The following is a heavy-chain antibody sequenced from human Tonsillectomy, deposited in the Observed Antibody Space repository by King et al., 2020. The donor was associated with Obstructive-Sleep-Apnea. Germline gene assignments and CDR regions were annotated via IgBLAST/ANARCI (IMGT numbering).Heavy chain of an antibody. Sequence: VQLVESGAEVKKPGESLRISCKGSEYSFTTYWINWVRQMPGKGLEWMGRIDPSDSYTNYSPSFQGHVTISADKSITTAYLQWSSLKASDTAMYYCASDYPGSDFDYWGQGTLVTVSS. CDR3: ASDYPGSDFDY. CDR1: EYSFTTYW. J-gene: IGHJ4*02. D-gene: IGHD4-11*01. CDR2: IDPSDSYT. V-gene: IGHV5-10-1*03.